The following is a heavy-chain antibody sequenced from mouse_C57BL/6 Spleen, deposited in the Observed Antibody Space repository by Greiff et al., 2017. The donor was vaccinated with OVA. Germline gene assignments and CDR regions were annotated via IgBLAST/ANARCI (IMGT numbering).Heavy chain of an antibody. D-gene: IGHD4-1*01. J-gene: IGHJ2*01. CDR3: ATGTFDY. CDR2: INPSTGGT. V-gene: IGHV1-42*01. Sequence: EVQLQQSGPELVKPGASVKISCKASGYSFTGYYMNWVKQSPEKCLEWIGEINPSTGGTTYNQKFKAKATLTVDKSSSTAYMQLKSLTSEDSAVYYCATGTFDYWGQGTTLTVSS. CDR1: GYSFTGYY.